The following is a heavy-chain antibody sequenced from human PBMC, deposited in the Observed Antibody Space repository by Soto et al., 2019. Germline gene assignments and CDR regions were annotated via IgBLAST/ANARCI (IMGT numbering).Heavy chain of an antibody. D-gene: IGHD6-19*01. CDR1: GFTFSSYA. Sequence: GGSLRLSCAASGFTFSSYAMHWVRQAPGKGLEWVAVISYDGRNKYYADSVKGRFTISRDNSKNTLYLQIDSLRAEDTAVYYCARSTNGWSSADYVNDWGQGTQVTVSS. J-gene: IGHJ4*02. CDR3: ARSTNGWSSADYVND. CDR2: ISYDGRNK. V-gene: IGHV3-30*01.